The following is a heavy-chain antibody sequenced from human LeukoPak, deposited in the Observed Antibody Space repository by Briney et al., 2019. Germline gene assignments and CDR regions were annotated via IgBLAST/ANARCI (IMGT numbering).Heavy chain of an antibody. Sequence: GESLKISCKGSGYSFASYWIGWVRQMPGKGLEWMGIIYPGDSDTRYSPSFQGQVTISADKSITTAYLQWSSLKASDSAMYYCARKDFNNGDGDYWGQGTLVTVSS. D-gene: IGHD2-8*01. V-gene: IGHV5-51*01. CDR2: IYPGDSDT. CDR3: ARKDFNNGDGDY. J-gene: IGHJ4*02. CDR1: GYSFASYW.